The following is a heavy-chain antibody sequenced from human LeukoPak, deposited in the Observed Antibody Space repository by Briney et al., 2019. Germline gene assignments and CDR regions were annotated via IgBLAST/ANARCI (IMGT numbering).Heavy chain of an antibody. CDR3: AREVVVVVAATRRMVHYYYMDV. J-gene: IGHJ6*03. CDR2: INHSGST. D-gene: IGHD2-15*01. Sequence: ASETLSLTCAVYGGSFSGYYWSWIRQPPGKGLEWIGEINHSGSTNYNPSLKSRVTISVDTSKNQFSLKLSSVTAADTAVYYCAREVVVVVAATRRMVHYYYMDVWGKGTTVTVSS. V-gene: IGHV4-34*01. CDR1: GGSFSGYY.